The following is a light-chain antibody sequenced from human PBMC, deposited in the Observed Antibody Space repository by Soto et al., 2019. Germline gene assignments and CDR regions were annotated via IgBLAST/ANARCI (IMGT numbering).Light chain of an antibody. V-gene: IGLV2-14*01. Sequence: QSVLTQPASVSGSPGQSITISCTGTSSDVGGYNYVSWYQQHPGKAPKLMIYKVTNRPSGVSNRFSGSILGNRAALTITGAQADDESDYYCVLYMRSGISVFGGGTKLTVL. J-gene: IGLJ2*01. CDR3: VLYMRSGISV. CDR1: SSDVGGYNY. CDR2: KVT.